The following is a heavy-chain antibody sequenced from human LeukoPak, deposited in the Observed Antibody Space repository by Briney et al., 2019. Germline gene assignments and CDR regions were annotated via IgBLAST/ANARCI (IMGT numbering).Heavy chain of an antibody. D-gene: IGHD3-22*01. CDR1: GFTFSSYS. CDR3: AKDGGGYYPYYYYYMDV. Sequence: GGSLRLSCAASGFTFSSYSMNWVRQAPGKGLEWVSYISSSSSTIYYADSVKGRFTISRDNSKNTLYLQMSSLRAEDTAVYYCAKDGGGYYPYYYYYMDVWGKGTTVTISS. CDR2: ISSSSSTI. J-gene: IGHJ6*03. V-gene: IGHV3-48*01.